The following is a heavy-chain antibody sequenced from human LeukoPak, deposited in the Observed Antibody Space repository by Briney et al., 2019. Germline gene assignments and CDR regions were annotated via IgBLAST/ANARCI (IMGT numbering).Heavy chain of an antibody. CDR2: IKEDGTET. J-gene: IGHJ4*02. Sequence: GGSLRLSCAASGFMFSSIWMSWVRLAPGKGLEWVANIKEDGTETYYVDSVKGRFTISRDNAKNSLYLQMNSLRVEDTAVYYCAKEGRSLQTYWGQGTLVTVSS. D-gene: IGHD5-24*01. CDR3: AKEGRSLQTY. V-gene: IGHV3-7*03. CDR1: GFMFSSIW.